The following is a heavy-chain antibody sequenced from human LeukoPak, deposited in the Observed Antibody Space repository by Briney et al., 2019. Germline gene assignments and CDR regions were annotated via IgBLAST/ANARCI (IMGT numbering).Heavy chain of an antibody. Sequence: SETLSLTCTVSGGSISSSSYYWGWIRQPPGKGLEWIGNIYYSGSTYYNPSLKSRVTISVDTSKNQFSLKLSSVTAADTAVYYRARGDEYYYDSRFDYWGQGTLVTVSS. V-gene: IGHV4-39*07. D-gene: IGHD3-22*01. CDR2: IYYSGST. J-gene: IGHJ4*02. CDR1: GGSISSSSYY. CDR3: ARGDEYYYDSRFDY.